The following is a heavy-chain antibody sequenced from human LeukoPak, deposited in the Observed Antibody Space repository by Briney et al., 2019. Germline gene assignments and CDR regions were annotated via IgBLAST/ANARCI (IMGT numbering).Heavy chain of an antibody. CDR1: GFTLSSYE. CDR3: ARELPREVTLDY. CDR2: INSDGSRT. D-gene: IGHD2-21*02. J-gene: IGHJ4*02. V-gene: IGHV3-74*01. Sequence: PGGPLRLSCAASGFTLSSYEMHWVRQAPGKGLVWVSRINSDGSRTGYADSVKGRFTISRDNAKNTLYLQMNSLRTEDTAIYYCARELPREVTLDYWGQGTLVTVSS.